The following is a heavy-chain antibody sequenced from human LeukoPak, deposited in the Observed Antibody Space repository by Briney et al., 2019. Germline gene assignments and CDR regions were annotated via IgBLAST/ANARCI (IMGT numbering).Heavy chain of an antibody. D-gene: IGHD3-9*01. V-gene: IGHV1-46*01. CDR1: GYAFTSYY. J-gene: IGHJ4*02. Sequence: PSVKASCKASGYAFTSYYMGWVRHAPGQGLGWMGIINPIVGSKSYAQKFQGRVTMTRDMSTSTVYMELSSLRSDDTAVYYCARDAALYYDILTGSGPFDYWGQGTLVTVSS. CDR3: ARDAALYYDILTGSGPFDY. CDR2: INPIVGSK.